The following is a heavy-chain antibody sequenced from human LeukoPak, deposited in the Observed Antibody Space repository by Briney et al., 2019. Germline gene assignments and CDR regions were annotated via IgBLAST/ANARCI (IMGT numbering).Heavy chain of an antibody. D-gene: IGHD2-15*01. CDR2: ISTYNANK. CDR1: DYTFTSHG. J-gene: IGHJ4*02. V-gene: IGHV1-18*01. CDR3: ARSSFCSGGTCYSSLDY. Sequence: ASVKVSCKASDYTFTSHGISWLRQAPGQGLEWMGWISTYNANKNYAQKLQGRVTVTTDTSTSTAYMELRSLRSDDTAIYYCARSSFCSGGTCYSSLDYWGQGTLVTVSS.